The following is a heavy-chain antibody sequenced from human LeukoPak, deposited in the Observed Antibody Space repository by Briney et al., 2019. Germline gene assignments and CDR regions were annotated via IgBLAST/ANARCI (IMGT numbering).Heavy chain of an antibody. CDR1: GFTFSSYW. J-gene: IGHJ3*02. Sequence: GGSLRLSCAASGFTFSSYWMHWVRQAPGKGLVWVSRINSDGSSTSYADSVKGRFTISRDNAKNTLYLQMNNLKAEDTAVYYCSSGNSHAFDIWGQGTMVTVSS. V-gene: IGHV3-74*01. D-gene: IGHD4-23*01. CDR3: SSGNSHAFDI. CDR2: INSDGSST.